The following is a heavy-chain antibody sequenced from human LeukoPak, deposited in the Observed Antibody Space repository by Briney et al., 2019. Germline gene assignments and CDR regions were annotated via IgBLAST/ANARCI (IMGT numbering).Heavy chain of an antibody. V-gene: IGHV3-74*01. D-gene: IGHD1-1*01. Sequence: GGSLRLSCVDSGFTSSGYWMHWVRQAPGKGLVWVSRINSDGSSTTYADSVKGRFTISRDNAKNMLSLQMNSLRAEDTAVHYCVRGQLERPFDFYYGIDVWGKGTTVTVSS. CDR3: VRGQLERPFDFYYGIDV. CDR1: GFTSSGYW. CDR2: INSDGSST. J-gene: IGHJ6*04.